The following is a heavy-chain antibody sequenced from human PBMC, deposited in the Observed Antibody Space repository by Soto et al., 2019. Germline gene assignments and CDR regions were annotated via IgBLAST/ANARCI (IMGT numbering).Heavy chain of an antibody. Sequence: GGSPRLSCAASGFTFSSYSMNWVRQAPGKGLEWVSYISSSSSTIYYADSVKGRFTISRDNAKNSLYLQMNSLRAEDTAVYYCAKGHCTSCYAARYYYYYYMDVWGKGTTVTVSS. V-gene: IGHV3-48*01. J-gene: IGHJ6*03. CDR2: ISSSSSTI. CDR3: AKGHCTSCYAARYYYYYYMDV. D-gene: IGHD2-2*01. CDR1: GFTFSSYS.